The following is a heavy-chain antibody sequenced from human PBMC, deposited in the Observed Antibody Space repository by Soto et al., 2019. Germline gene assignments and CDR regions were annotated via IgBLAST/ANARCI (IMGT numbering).Heavy chain of an antibody. D-gene: IGHD6-19*01. Sequence: EVQLVESGGGLVKPGGSLRLSCAASGFTFSSYSMNWVRQAPGKGLEWVSSISSSSSYIYYADSVKGRFTISRDNAKNSLYLQMNSLRAEDTAVYYCARSYSSGCFDYWGQGTLLTVSS. CDR1: GFTFSSYS. J-gene: IGHJ4*02. V-gene: IGHV3-21*01. CDR2: ISSSSSYI. CDR3: ARSYSSGCFDY.